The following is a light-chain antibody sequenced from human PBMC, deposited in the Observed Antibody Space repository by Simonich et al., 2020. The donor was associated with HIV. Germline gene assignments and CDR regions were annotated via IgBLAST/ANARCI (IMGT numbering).Light chain of an antibody. CDR1: QRLSSN. J-gene: IGKJ4*01. CDR3: QQYNKRPRT. V-gene: IGKV3-15*01. Sequence: EIVMTQSPATLSVSPGQRATLSCRASQRLSSNLAWYQQKPGQAPRPLSYGASTPATGIPARFSGSGSGTAFTLTISSVQSEDCAVYYCQQYNKRPRTFGGGIKVEIK. CDR2: GAS.